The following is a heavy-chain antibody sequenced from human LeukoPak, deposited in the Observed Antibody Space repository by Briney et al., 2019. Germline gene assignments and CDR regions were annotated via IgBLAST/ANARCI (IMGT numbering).Heavy chain of an antibody. CDR3: VRHTAEKYNWFDR. Sequence: SETLSLTCTVSGGSTSNYYWSWIPQPPGKGLEWIGFIYYSGSTNYNPSLKSRVTISVDTSKNQFSLKASSVTAADTAIYYCVRHTAEKYNWFDRWGQGTLVTVSS. J-gene: IGHJ5*02. CDR2: IYYSGST. V-gene: IGHV4-59*08. D-gene: IGHD5-24*01. CDR1: GGSTSNYY.